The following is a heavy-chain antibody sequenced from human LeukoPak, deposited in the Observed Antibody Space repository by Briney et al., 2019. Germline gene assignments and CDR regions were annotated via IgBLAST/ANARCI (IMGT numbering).Heavy chain of an antibody. D-gene: IGHD1-26*01. V-gene: IGHV3-23*01. CDR1: GFTFSSYA. CDR2: ISGSGGST. Sequence: GGSLRLSSAASGFTFSSYAMSWVRQAPGKGLEWVSAISGSGGSTYYADSVKGRFTISRDNAKNSLYLQMNSLRAEDTAVYYCARGQGANNFGYWGQGTLVTVSS. CDR3: ARGQGANNFGY. J-gene: IGHJ4*02.